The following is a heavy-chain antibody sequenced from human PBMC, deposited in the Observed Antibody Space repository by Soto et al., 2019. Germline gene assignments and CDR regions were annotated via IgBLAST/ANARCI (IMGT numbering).Heavy chain of an antibody. CDR2: ISYDGSNK. Sequence: QVQLVESGGGVVQPGRSLRLSCAASGFTFSSYARHWVRQAPGKGLEWVAVISYDGSNKYYADSVKGRFTSSRDNSKNTLYLQMNSLRAEDTAVYYCAGSSSGYYYGMDVWGQGTTVTVSS. D-gene: IGHD6-6*01. CDR3: AGSSSGYYYGMDV. J-gene: IGHJ6*02. V-gene: IGHV3-30-3*01. CDR1: GFTFSSYA.